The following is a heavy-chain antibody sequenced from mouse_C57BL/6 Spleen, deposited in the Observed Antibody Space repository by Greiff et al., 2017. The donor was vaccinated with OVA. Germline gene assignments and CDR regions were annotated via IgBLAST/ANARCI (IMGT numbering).Heavy chain of an antibody. CDR2: IYPRSGNT. V-gene: IGHV1-81*01. J-gene: IGHJ4*01. D-gene: IGHD1-1*01. CDR1: GYTFTSYG. CDR3: AREEITTVVARTEGMDY. Sequence: QVQLQQSGAELARPGASVKLSCTASGYTFTSYGISWVKQRTGQGLEWIGDIYPRSGNTYYNEKFKGKATLTPDKASSTAYMELRSLTSEDSAVYFCAREEITTVVARTEGMDYWGQGTSVTVSS.